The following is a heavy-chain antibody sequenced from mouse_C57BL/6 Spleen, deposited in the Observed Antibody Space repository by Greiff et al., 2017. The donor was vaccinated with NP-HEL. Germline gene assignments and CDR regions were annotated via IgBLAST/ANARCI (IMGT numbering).Heavy chain of an antibody. Sequence: EVQLQQSGPELVKPGASVKISCKASGYTFTDYYMNWVKQSHGKSLEWIGDINPNNGGTSYNQKFKGKATLTVDKSSSTAYMELRSLTSEDSAVYCCARDYYDYDDGAFAYWGQGTLVTVSA. V-gene: IGHV1-26*01. CDR3: ARDYYDYDDGAFAY. J-gene: IGHJ3*01. D-gene: IGHD2-4*01. CDR1: GYTFTDYY. CDR2: INPNNGGT.